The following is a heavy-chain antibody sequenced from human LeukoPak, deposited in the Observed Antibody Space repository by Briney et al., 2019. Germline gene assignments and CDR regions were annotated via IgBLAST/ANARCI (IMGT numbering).Heavy chain of an antibody. D-gene: IGHD5-12*01. V-gene: IGHV3-23*01. CDR1: GFTFNSYA. Sequence: PGGSLRLSCAASGFTFNSYAMSWDPQAPGKGLEWVSAISGSGYSTYYADSVKGRFTISRDNSKNTLYLQMNSLRAEDTAVYYCAKEAGYSGYDYPDYWGQGTLVTVSS. J-gene: IGHJ4*02. CDR3: AKEAGYSGYDYPDY. CDR2: ISGSGYST.